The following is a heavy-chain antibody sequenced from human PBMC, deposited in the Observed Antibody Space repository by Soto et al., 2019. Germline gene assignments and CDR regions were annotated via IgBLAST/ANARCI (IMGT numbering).Heavy chain of an antibody. D-gene: IGHD3-9*01. CDR3: ARLHYDILTGYYNHDY. J-gene: IGHJ4*02. CDR2: IFSNDEK. V-gene: IGHV2-26*01. CDR1: GFSLSNARMG. Sequence: SGPTLVNPTETLTLTCTVSGFSLSNARMGVSWIRQPPGKALEWLAHIFSNDEKSYSTSLKSRLTISKDTSKSQVVLTMTNMDPVDTATYYCARLHYDILTGYYNHDYWGQGTLVTVSS.